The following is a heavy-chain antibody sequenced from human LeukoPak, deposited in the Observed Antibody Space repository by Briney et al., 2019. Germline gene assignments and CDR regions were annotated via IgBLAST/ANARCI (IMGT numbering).Heavy chain of an antibody. CDR1: GFTFRNYA. D-gene: IGHD3-10*01. CDR3: ARDLCYYGSGAWY. CDR2: ISSDESNK. Sequence: GGSLRLSCAASGFTFRNYAMHWVRQVPGKGLECVAVISSDESNKYYADSVKGRFTISRDNSKNTLYLKMNSLRAEDTAVYYCARDLCYYGSGAWYWGQGTLVTVSS. J-gene: IGHJ4*02. V-gene: IGHV3-30*04.